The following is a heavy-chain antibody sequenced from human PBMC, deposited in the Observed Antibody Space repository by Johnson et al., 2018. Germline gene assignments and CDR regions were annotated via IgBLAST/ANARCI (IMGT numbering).Heavy chain of an antibody. Sequence: VQLQEAGGGLVEPGGSLGLSCAASGFTFSSYWMHWVRQAPGKGLVWVSRINSAGSSTNYADSVKGRFTISRDNAKNTLYLQMNSLRADDTAVYYCASCIAARPYYFNGLDVWGQGTTVTVSS. J-gene: IGHJ6*02. D-gene: IGHD6-6*01. CDR1: GFTFSSYW. CDR3: ASCIAARPYYFNGLDV. CDR2: INSAGSST. V-gene: IGHV3-74*01.